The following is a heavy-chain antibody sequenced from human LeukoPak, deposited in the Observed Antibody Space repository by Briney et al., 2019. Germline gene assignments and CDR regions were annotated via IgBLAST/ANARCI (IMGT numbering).Heavy chain of an antibody. CDR2: INHSGRT. CDR3: ARGPPWLVLSY. Sequence: ASETLSLTCAVYGGSFSGYYWSWVRQPPGKGLEWIGEINHSGRTNYNPSLKSRVTISVDTSKNQFSLKLSSVTAADTAVYYCARGPPWLVLSYWGQGTLVTVSS. D-gene: IGHD6-19*01. V-gene: IGHV4-34*01. CDR1: GGSFSGYY. J-gene: IGHJ4*02.